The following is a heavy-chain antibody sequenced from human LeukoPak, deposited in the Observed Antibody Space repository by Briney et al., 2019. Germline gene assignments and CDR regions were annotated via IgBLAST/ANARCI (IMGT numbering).Heavy chain of an antibody. V-gene: IGHV4-31*03. J-gene: IGHJ5*02. CDR1: GGSIRSGGYY. D-gene: IGHD6-13*01. Sequence: SETLSLTCTVSGGSIRSGGYYWSWIRQHPGKGLEWIGYIYYSGSTYYNPSLKSRVTISVDTSKNQFSLKLSSVTAADTAVYYCARDNGSRDNWFDPWGQGTLVTVSS. CDR2: IYYSGST. CDR3: ARDNGSRDNWFDP.